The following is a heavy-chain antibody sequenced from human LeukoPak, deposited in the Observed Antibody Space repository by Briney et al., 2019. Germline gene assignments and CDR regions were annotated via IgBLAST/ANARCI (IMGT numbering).Heavy chain of an antibody. V-gene: IGHV4-39*07. CDR2: IYYSGST. Sequence: SETLSLTCTVSGGSISSSSYYWGWIRQPPGKGLEWIGSIYYSGSTYYNPSLKSRVTISVDTSKNQFSLKLSSVTAADTAVYYCARESIAAAGPDYWGQGTLVTVSS. D-gene: IGHD6-13*01. J-gene: IGHJ4*02. CDR1: GGSISSSSYY. CDR3: ARESIAAAGPDY.